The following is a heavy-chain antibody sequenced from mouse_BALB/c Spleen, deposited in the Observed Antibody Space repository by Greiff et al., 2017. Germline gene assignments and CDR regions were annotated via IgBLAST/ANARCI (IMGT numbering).Heavy chain of an antibody. D-gene: IGHD1-1*02. V-gene: IGHV1-74*01. Sequence: VQLQQSGPQLVRPGASVKISCKASGYSFTSYWMHWVKQRPGQGLEWIGMIDPSDSETRLNQKFKDKATLTVDKSSSTAYMQLSSPTSEDSAVYYCAFPGNWYFDVWGAGTTVTVSS. CDR3: AFPGNWYFDV. CDR1: GYSFTSYW. CDR2: IDPSDSET. J-gene: IGHJ1*01.